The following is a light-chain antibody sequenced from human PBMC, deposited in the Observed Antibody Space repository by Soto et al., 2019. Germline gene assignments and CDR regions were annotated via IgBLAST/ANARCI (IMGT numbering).Light chain of an antibody. CDR3: QSYDNSLSRFYV. J-gene: IGLJ1*01. V-gene: IGLV1-40*01. CDR1: SSNIGAGYD. Sequence: QSVLTQPPSVSGAPGQRVTISCTGSSSNIGAGYDVHWYQQLPGRAPKLLIYANTNRPSGVPDRFSGSRSGTSASLAITGLQAEDESYYSCQSYDNSLSRFYVFGTGTKATVL. CDR2: ANT.